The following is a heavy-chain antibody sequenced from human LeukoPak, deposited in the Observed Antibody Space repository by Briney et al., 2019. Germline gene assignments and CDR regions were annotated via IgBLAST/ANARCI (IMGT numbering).Heavy chain of an antibody. V-gene: IGHV3-74*01. Sequence: GGSLRLSREPSGFTFSIYWMHWVRQAPGKGLVYVSCIKTDGSSTKYADSVKGRFTISRDNAKNTLYLQMNSLRAEGAAVYYWARKSNLGANWFDPWGQGTLVTVS. CDR3: ARKSNLGANWFDP. D-gene: IGHD1-26*01. CDR1: GFTFSIYW. CDR2: IKTDGSST. J-gene: IGHJ5*02.